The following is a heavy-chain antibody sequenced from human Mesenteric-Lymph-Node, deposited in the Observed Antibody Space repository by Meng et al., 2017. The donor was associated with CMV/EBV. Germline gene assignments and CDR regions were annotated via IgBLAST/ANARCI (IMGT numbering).Heavy chain of an antibody. CDR2: ISSNGGST. Sequence: SGFTFSSYAMYWVRQAPGKGLEYVSAISSNGGSTYYANSVKGRFTISRDNSKNTLYLQMGSLRAEDMAVYYCARAGGDYGGNTFDYWGQGTLVTVSS. J-gene: IGHJ4*02. CDR1: GFTFSSYA. D-gene: IGHD4-23*01. CDR3: ARAGGDYGGNTFDY. V-gene: IGHV3-64*01.